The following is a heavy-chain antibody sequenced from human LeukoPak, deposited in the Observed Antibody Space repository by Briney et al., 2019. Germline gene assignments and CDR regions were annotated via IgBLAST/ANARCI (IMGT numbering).Heavy chain of an antibody. CDR1: GGSISSSSYY. Sequence: SETLSLTCTVSGGSISSSSYYWGWIRQPPGKGLEWIGSIYYSGSTYYNPSLKSRVTISVDTSKNQFSLKLSSVTAADTAVYYCARRSEGYYDSSGYSFFDYWGQGTLVTVSS. J-gene: IGHJ4*02. CDR3: ARRSEGYYDSSGYSFFDY. D-gene: IGHD3-22*01. CDR2: IYYSGST. V-gene: IGHV4-39*01.